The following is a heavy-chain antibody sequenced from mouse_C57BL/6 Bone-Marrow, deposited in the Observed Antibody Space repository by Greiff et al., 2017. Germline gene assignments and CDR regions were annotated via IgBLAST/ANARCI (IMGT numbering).Heavy chain of an antibody. CDR1: GYTFTSYD. V-gene: IGHV1-85*01. D-gene: IGHD1-1*01. Sequence: QVQLQQSGPELVKPGASVKLSCKASGYTFTSYDINWVKQRPGQGLEWIGWIYPRDGSTNYNEKFKGKATLTVDTSSSTAYMERHSLTSEDSAVYFCARDYGSSYWYFDVWGTGTTVTVSS. J-gene: IGHJ1*03. CDR3: ARDYGSSYWYFDV. CDR2: IYPRDGST.